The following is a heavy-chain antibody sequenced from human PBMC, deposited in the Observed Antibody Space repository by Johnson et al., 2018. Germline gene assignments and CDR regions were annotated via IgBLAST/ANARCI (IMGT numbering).Heavy chain of an antibody. V-gene: IGHV3-23*04. CDR3: AMKFGPSGYSTVLDAFNI. D-gene: IGHD3-22*01. J-gene: IGHJ3*02. CDR1: GFTFSSYA. CDR2: ITATGGTT. Sequence: VQLVESGGGLVQPGGSLRLSCAVSGFTFSSYAMTWVRQTPGKGLEWVSSITATGGTTYYADSVKGRFTISRDNSKNTLYVKMNSLRAEETAVYYCAMKFGPSGYSTVLDAFNIWGQGTMVTVSS.